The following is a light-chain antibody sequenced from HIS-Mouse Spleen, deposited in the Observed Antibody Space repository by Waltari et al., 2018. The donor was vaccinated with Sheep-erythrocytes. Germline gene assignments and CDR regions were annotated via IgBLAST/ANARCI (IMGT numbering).Light chain of an antibody. CDR3: CSYAGSYTLV. J-gene: IGLJ2*01. V-gene: IGLV2-11*01. CDR1: SSDVGGYHY. CDR2: DVS. Sequence: QSALTQPRSVSGSPGQSVTISCTGTSSDVGGYHYVSWYQQHPGKAPKRRIYDVSKRPHGVPELFSGSKSGNTASLTISALQAEDEADYYCCSYAGSYTLVFGGGTKLTVL.